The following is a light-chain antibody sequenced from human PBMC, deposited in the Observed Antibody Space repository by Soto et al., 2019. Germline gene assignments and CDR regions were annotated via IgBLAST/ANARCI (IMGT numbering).Light chain of an antibody. CDR3: SSYTSTSTRV. CDR1: SSDVGGYNY. V-gene: IGLV2-14*01. Sequence: QSVLSPPAFVAGSPGQSIPNSCTGTSSDVGGYNYVSWYQHPPGKAPKLMIYEVNNRPSGVSSRFSGSKSANTASLTISGLQAEDEADYYCSSYTSTSTRVFGTGTNVTVL. CDR2: EVN. J-gene: IGLJ1*01.